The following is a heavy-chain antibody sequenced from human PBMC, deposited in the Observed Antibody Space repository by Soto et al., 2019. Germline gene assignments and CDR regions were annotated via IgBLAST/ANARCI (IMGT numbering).Heavy chain of an antibody. CDR1: GFTFSSYA. CDR3: AKDYPYYDFWSGYYPPLDLFDY. D-gene: IGHD3-3*01. V-gene: IGHV3-23*01. J-gene: IGHJ4*02. CDR2: ISGSGGST. Sequence: PGGSLRLSCAASGFTFSSYAMSWVRQAPGKGLEWVSAISGSGGSTYYADSVKGRFTISRDNSKNTLYLQMNSLRAEDTAVYYCAKDYPYYDFWSGYYPPLDLFDYWGQGTLVTVSS.